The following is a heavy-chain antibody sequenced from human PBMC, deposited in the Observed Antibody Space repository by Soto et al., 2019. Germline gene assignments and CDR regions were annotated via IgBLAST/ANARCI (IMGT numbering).Heavy chain of an antibody. CDR1: GYNFPIYW. CDR3: ARPEGRYFYDARRYYRH. V-gene: IGHV5-51*01. Sequence: GEALKISCKTYGYNFPIYWIAWVRQMPGKGLEWMGVIYPDDSDTRYSPSFQGQVTISADKSTGTAYLQWSSLKASDTAVYYCARPEGRYFYDARRYYRHWGQGTLVTVSS. CDR2: IYPDDSDT. D-gene: IGHD3-10*01. J-gene: IGHJ4*02.